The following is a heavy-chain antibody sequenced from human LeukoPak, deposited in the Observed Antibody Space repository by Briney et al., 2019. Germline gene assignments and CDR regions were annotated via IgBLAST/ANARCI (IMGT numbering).Heavy chain of an antibody. CDR2: IYFSGST. J-gene: IGHJ3*02. Sequence: SETLSLTCTVSGGSISSYYWSWIRQPPGKGLEWIGYIYFSGSTNYNPSLKSRVTISVDTSKTQFSLKLSSVTAADTAVYYCARDRGYDILTGYYLAFDIWGQGTMVTVSS. CDR3: ARDRGYDILTGYYLAFDI. V-gene: IGHV4-59*01. CDR1: GGSISSYY. D-gene: IGHD3-9*01.